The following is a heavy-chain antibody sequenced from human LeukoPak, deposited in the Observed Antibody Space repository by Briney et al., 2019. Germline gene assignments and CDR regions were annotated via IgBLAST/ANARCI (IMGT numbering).Heavy chain of an antibody. CDR1: GYTFTSYY. CDR2: INPSGGST. Sequence: ASVKVSCKASGYTFTSYYMHWVRPAPGQGLEWMGIINPSGGSTSYAQKFQGRVTMTRDTSTSTVYMEPSSLRPEDTAVYYCARGRLGYCSSTSCYLGWFGTTPPFMDVWGKGTTVTVSS. CDR3: ARGRLGYCSSTSCYLGWFGTTPPFMDV. V-gene: IGHV1-46*01. J-gene: IGHJ6*03. D-gene: IGHD2-2*01.